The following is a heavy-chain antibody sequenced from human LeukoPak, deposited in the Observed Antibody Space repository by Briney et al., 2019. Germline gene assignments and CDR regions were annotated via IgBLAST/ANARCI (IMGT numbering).Heavy chain of an antibody. CDR3: AKKSVGTSQGGPFDI. J-gene: IGHJ3*02. D-gene: IGHD1-26*01. Sequence: PGGSLRLSCAASGFTFRSYAMSWVRQAPGKGLEWVSVINDSGDSTYYADSVKGRFTISRDNSKNTLWLQMNSLRAEDTAVYYCAKKSVGTSQGGPFDIWGQGTMVPVSS. CDR2: INDSGDST. CDR1: GFTFRSYA. V-gene: IGHV3-23*01.